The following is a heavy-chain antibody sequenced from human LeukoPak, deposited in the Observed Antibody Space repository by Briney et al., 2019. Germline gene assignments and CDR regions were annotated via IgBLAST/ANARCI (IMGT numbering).Heavy chain of an antibody. J-gene: IGHJ3*02. Sequence: PGGSLRLSCAASGFTFSSYGMHRVRQAPGKGLEWVAVISYDGSNKYYADSVKGRFTISRDNSKNTLYLQMNSLRAEDTAVYYCAKDGNSHAFHIWGQGTMVTVSS. CDR3: AKDGNSHAFHI. CDR2: ISYDGSNK. CDR1: GFTFSSYG. V-gene: IGHV3-30*18. D-gene: IGHD4-23*01.